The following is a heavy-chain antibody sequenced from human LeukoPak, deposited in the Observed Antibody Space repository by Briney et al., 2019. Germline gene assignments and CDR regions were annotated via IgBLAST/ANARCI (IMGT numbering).Heavy chain of an antibody. CDR3: ARRSPPTTVVTPSHAFDI. V-gene: IGHV4-59*08. CDR1: GGSISSYY. CDR2: IYYSGST. Sequence: SETLSLTCTVSGGSISSYYWSWIRQPPGKGLEWIGYIYYSGSTYYNPSLKSRVTISVDTSKNQFSLKLSSVTAADTAVYYCARRSPPTTVVTPSHAFDIWGQGTMVTVSS. D-gene: IGHD4-23*01. J-gene: IGHJ3*02.